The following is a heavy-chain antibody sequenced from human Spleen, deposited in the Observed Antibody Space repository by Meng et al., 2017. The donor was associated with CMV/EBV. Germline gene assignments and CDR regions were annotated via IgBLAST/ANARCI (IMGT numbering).Heavy chain of an antibody. Sequence: SGGSISNSSYDWGWMRQPPGKGLEWIGSLYYSGSTYFNPSLKSRVTISVDTSKSQFSLNLSSVTAADTAVYYCARSPRDYAEYYFDYWGQGTLVTVSS. CDR3: ARSPRDYAEYYFDY. CDR2: LYYSGST. V-gene: IGHV4-39*07. CDR1: GGSISNSSYD. D-gene: IGHD4/OR15-4a*01. J-gene: IGHJ4*02.